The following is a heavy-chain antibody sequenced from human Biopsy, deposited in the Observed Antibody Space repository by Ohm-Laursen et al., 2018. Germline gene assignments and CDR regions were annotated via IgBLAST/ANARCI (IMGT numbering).Heavy chain of an antibody. D-gene: IGHD2-8*01. V-gene: IGHV3-33*06. CDR2: IWYDGSNK. CDR3: AKCMTGGSNYYFHH. J-gene: IGHJ4*02. Sequence: SLRLSCAAAGFTFSNYAMSWVRQAPGKGLEWVAAIWYDGSNKNYADSVKGRFTISRDNSKNTLYLQMNSLRGEDTAVYYCAKCMTGGSNYYFHHCGQGTLVTVSS. CDR1: GFTFSNYA.